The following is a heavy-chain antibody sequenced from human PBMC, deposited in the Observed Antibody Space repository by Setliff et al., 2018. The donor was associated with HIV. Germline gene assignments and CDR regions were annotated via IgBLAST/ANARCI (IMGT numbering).Heavy chain of an antibody. CDR2: LDPRDSYT. CDR1: GYTFSNFW. CDR3: ARLLRRPHDFFYMDV. V-gene: IGHV5-10-1*01. J-gene: IGHJ6*03. Sequence: GESLKISCKGSGYTFSNFWISWVRQMPGKGLEWMGRLDPRDSYTDYSPSFQGHVTISGDKSSSTAYLQWSSLKASDTATYYCARLLRRPHDFFYMDVWGKGTTVTVSS. D-gene: IGHD2-15*01.